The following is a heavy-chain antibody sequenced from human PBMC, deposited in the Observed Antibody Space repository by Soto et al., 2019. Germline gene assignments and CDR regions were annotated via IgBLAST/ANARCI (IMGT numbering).Heavy chain of an antibody. CDR1: GIEFSNYA. D-gene: IGHD6-19*01. V-gene: IGHV3-23*01. Sequence: GGSLRLSCVASGIEFSNYAMSWVRQSPGKGLEWVSISSASGRSRYHADSVKGRFTISRDNSKNTLYLHMTNLRAEDTAVYYCAKDGNWLDVYFDVWGQGTPVTVSS. CDR3: AKDGNWLDVYFDV. CDR2: SSASGRSR. J-gene: IGHJ4*02.